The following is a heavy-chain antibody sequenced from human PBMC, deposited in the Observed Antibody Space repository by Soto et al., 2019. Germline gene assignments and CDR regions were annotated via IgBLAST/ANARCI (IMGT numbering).Heavy chain of an antibody. CDR2: ISWDGGST. Sequence: GGSLRLSCAASGFTFDDYAMHWVRQAPGKGLEWVSLISWDGGSTYYADSVKGRFTISRDNSKNSLYLQMNSLRAEDTALYYCAKVSIAAAGTYYYYGMDVWGQGTTVTVS. J-gene: IGHJ6*02. D-gene: IGHD6-13*01. V-gene: IGHV3-43D*03. CDR1: GFTFDDYA. CDR3: AKVSIAAAGTYYYYGMDV.